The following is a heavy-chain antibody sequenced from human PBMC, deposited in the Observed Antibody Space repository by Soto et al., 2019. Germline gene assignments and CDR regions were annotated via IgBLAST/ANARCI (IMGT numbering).Heavy chain of an antibody. CDR3: ANAWEGLGRFDY. Sequence: EVQLLESGGGLVQPGESLRLSCAASQLTFNRYVMSWVRQAPGKGLEWVSSITGSGTGTHYADSVKGRFTISRDNSKNPLYLQMNSLRAEETAVYYCANAWEGLGRFDYWGQGTLVTVSS. J-gene: IGHJ4*02. V-gene: IGHV3-23*01. CDR2: ITGSGTGT. CDR1: QLTFNRYV. D-gene: IGHD1-26*01.